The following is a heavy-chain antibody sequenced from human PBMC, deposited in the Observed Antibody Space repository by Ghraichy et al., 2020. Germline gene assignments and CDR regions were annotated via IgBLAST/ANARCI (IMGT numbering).Heavy chain of an antibody. CDR2: INHSGST. J-gene: IGHJ4*02. CDR1: GGSLSGYY. Sequence: SETLSLTCAVYGGSLSGYYWSWIRQPPGKGLEWIAEINHSGSTTYNPSLKSRDTISVDTSKNQFSLKLSSVTAADTAMYYCARRLRGIVVVISATPFDYWGRGTLVTVSS. V-gene: IGHV4-34*01. CDR3: ARRLRGIVVVISATPFDY. D-gene: IGHD3-22*01.